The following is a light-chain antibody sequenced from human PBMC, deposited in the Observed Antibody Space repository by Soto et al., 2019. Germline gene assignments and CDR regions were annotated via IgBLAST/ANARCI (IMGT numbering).Light chain of an antibody. CDR2: GSS. V-gene: IGKV3-20*01. CDR1: QSVSGNY. CDR3: QQYGSSPPYT. J-gene: IGKJ2*01. Sequence: EIVLTQSPGTLSLSPGERATLSCRASQSVSGNYLAWYQQKPRQSPRLLIYGSSDRATGIPDRFSGSGSGTVFTLTITRVEPDDFAVYYCQQYGSSPPYTFGQGTKLETK.